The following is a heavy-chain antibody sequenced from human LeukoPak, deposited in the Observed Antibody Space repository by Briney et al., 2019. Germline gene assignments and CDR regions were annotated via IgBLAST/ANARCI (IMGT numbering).Heavy chain of an antibody. D-gene: IGHD3-3*01. CDR3: ASLEWEWLFPIGPKPFDP. Sequence: PGRSLRLSCAASGFTFSSYAMHWVRQAPGKGLDWVAVISYDGSNKYYADSVKGRFTISRDNSKNTLYLQMNSLRAEDTAVYYCASLEWEWLFPIGPKPFDPWGQGTLVTVSS. CDR1: GFTFSSYA. V-gene: IGHV3-30-3*01. CDR2: ISYDGSNK. J-gene: IGHJ5*02.